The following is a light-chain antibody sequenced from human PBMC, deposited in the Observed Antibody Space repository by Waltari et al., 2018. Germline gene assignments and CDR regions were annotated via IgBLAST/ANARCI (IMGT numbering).Light chain of an antibody. CDR2: DVT. Sequence: QSALTQPASVSGSPGPSITISCTGTSRDVGGQNYVSWYQQHPGKAPKLMIYDVTKRPSGVSDRFSGSKSGNTASLTISGLQAEDEADYYCSSYTSTSTSLVFGGGTRLTVL. J-gene: IGLJ3*02. V-gene: IGLV2-14*01. CDR3: SSYTSTSTSLV. CDR1: SRDVGGQNY.